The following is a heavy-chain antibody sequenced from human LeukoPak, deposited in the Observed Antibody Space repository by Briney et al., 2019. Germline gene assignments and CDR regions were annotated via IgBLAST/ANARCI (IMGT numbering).Heavy chain of an antibody. V-gene: IGHV4-31*03. CDR2: IYYSGST. J-gene: IGHJ4*02. CDR3: ASIGMATITLDY. D-gene: IGHD5-24*01. CDR1: GGSISSGGYY. Sequence: PSQTLSLTCTVSGGSISSGGYYWSWLRQHPGKGLEWIGYIYYSGSTYYNPSLKSRVTISVDTSKNQFSLKLSSVTAADTAVYYCASIGMATITLDYWGQGTLVTVSS.